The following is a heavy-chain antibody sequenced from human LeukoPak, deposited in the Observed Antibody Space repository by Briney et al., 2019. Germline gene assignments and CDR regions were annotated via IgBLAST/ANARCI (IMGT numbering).Heavy chain of an antibody. CDR2: MSSSSSYI. CDR3: ARDPLTFGGVIANPNFDY. D-gene: IGHD3-16*02. V-gene: IGHV3-21*01. Sequence: PGGPLTLSCAASGFTFSSYNMNWVRQARGEGLEGVSSMSSSSSYIYYADSVKRRFTISRDNAQNSLYLQMNSLIAEDTAVYYCARDPLTFGGVIANPNFDYCGQGTLVTVSS. CDR1: GFTFSSYN. J-gene: IGHJ4*02.